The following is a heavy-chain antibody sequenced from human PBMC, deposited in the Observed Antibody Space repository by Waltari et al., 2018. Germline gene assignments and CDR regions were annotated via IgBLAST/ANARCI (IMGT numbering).Heavy chain of an antibody. CDR3: ARARAWGPKAFDV. D-gene: IGHD7-27*01. CDR1: GYNFIDYY. CDR2: VNPNSGGT. V-gene: IGHV1-2*04. Sequence: QVQLVQSGAEVKKPGASVKVSCQASGYNFIDYYVHWVRQAPGQGLEWMGWVNPNSGGTMYLRKFEGWVTFSTDTSVNTAYMEVTRLKSDDTATYFCARARAWGPKAFDVWGQGTRLTVSS. J-gene: IGHJ3*01.